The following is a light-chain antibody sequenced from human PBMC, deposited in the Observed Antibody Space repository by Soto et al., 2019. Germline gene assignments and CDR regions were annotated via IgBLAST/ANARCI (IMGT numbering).Light chain of an antibody. CDR3: SSYTNSDTWV. V-gene: IGLV2-14*01. Sequence: QSALTQPASVSGSPGQSITISCTGTSSDVGGYNYVSWYQQHPGQVPKLTIYEVTNRPSGVSSRFSGSKSGNTASLTISGLQAEDEADYYCSSYTNSDTWVFGGGTKLPVL. CDR1: SSDVGGYNY. J-gene: IGLJ3*02. CDR2: EVT.